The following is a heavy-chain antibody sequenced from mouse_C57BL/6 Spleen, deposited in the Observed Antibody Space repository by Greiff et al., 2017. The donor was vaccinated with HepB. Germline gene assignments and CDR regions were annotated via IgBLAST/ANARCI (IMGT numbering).Heavy chain of an antibody. Sequence: VQLQQSGAELVKPGASVKVSCKASGYTFTSYWMHWVKQRPGQGLEWIGRIHPSDSDTNYNQKFKGKATLTVEKSSSTAYMQLSSLTSEDSAVYYCAIPLLLGGFAYWGQGTLVTVSA. D-gene: IGHD1-1*01. CDR1: GYTFTSYW. CDR2: IHPSDSDT. J-gene: IGHJ3*01. V-gene: IGHV1-74*01. CDR3: AIPLLLGGFAY.